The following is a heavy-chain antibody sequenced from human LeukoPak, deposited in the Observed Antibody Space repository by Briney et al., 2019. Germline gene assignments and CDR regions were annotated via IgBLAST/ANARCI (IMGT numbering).Heavy chain of an antibody. D-gene: IGHD3-10*01. CDR1: GVSISTYS. Sequence: SETLSLTCTVSGVSISTYSWSWIRQPPGKGLERIGYISYSGSTSYNPSLRSRVTISVDTSKNQFSLKLSSVTAADTAVYYCARAAYGSGSYRVDPWGQGTLVTVSS. J-gene: IGHJ5*02. V-gene: IGHV4-59*12. CDR3: ARAAYGSGSYRVDP. CDR2: ISYSGST.